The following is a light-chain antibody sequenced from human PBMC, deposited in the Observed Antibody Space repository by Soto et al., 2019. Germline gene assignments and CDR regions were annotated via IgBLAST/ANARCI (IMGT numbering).Light chain of an antibody. CDR1: NSYNL. Sequence: QSVLTQPASVSGAPGQSITISCTGTNSYNLVSWFQQNPGKAPKLMIYEDVKRPSGVSDRFSGSKSGNTASLAISGLQPEDEADYYCASWDDRLSGPIFGGGTKLTVL. CDR2: EDV. CDR3: ASWDDRLSGPI. V-gene: IGLV2-14*02. J-gene: IGLJ2*01.